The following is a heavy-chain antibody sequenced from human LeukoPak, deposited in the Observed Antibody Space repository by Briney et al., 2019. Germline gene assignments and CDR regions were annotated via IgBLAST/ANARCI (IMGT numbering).Heavy chain of an antibody. D-gene: IGHD2-15*01. V-gene: IGHV4-59*01. Sequence: PSETLSLTCTVSGGSIGSYYWSWIRQPPGKGLEWIGYIYYSGSTNYNPSLKSRVTISVDTSKNQFSLKLSSVTAADTAVYYCARVVAANYGMDVWGKGTTVTVSS. J-gene: IGHJ6*04. CDR2: IYYSGST. CDR3: ARVVAANYGMDV. CDR1: GGSIGSYY.